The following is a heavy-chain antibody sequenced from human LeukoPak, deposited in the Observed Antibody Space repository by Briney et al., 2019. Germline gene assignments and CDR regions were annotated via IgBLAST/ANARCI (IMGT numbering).Heavy chain of an antibody. CDR1: GFTFRSYA. D-gene: IGHD3-10*01. Sequence: GGSLRLSCAASGFTFRSYAVSWVRQAPGKGLEWVSGISGSGESTYYADSVKGRFTISRDNSKNTLYLQMNSLRAEDTAVYYCAKDRQNYYGSGYYFDYWGQGTLVTLSS. CDR3: AKDRQNYYGSGYYFDY. V-gene: IGHV3-23*01. CDR2: ISGSGEST. J-gene: IGHJ4*02.